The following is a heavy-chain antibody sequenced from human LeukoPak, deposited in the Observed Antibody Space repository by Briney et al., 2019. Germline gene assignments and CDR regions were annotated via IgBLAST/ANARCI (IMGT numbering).Heavy chain of an antibody. V-gene: IGHV4-39*02. CDR2: IYYSGST. D-gene: IGHD2-2*02. Sequence: SETLSLTCTVSGGSISSSSYYWGWIRQPPGKGLEWIGSIYYSGSTYYNPSLKSRATISVDTSKNQFSLKLSSVTAADTAVYYCARDRCSSTSCYRHFDYWGQGTLVTVSS. J-gene: IGHJ4*02. CDR3: ARDRCSSTSCYRHFDY. CDR1: GGSISSSSYY.